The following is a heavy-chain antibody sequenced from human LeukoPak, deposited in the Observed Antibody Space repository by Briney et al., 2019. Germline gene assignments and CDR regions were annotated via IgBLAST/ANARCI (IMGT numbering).Heavy chain of an antibody. CDR3: ARDLYCSGGSCYNDY. D-gene: IGHD2-15*01. V-gene: IGHV1-69*04. CDR1: GGTFSSYA. CDR2: IIPILGIA. J-gene: IGHJ4*02. Sequence: SVKVSCKASGGTFSSYAISWVRQAPGQGLEWMGRIIPILGIANYAQKFQGRVTITADKSTSTAYKELSSLRSEDTAVYYCARDLYCSGGSCYNDYWGQGTLVTVSS.